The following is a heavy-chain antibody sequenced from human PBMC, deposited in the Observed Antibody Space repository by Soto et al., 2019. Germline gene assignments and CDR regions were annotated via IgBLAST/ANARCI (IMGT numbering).Heavy chain of an antibody. J-gene: IGHJ6*02. Sequence: LSLTCSVSGGSISNYYWSWTRQAPGKGLEWIGYISYSGSTNYKPSLKSRVTILVDTSKNQFSLKLRSVTAADSAVYYCARDRGDYAFWSGYFYGMDVWGQGTTVTVSS. CDR3: ARDRGDYAFWSGYFYGMDV. CDR2: ISYSGST. CDR1: GGSISNYY. V-gene: IGHV4-59*01. D-gene: IGHD3-3*01.